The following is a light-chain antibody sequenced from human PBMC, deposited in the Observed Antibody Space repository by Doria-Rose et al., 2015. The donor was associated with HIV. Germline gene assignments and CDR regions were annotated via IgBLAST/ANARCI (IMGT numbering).Light chain of an antibody. CDR1: QSISAW. Sequence: TQSPSTLSASVGDRVTITYRASQSISAWLAWYQQEPGKAPKLLTYKAYSLESGVPSRFSGSGSGTEFTLTITSLQPDDFATYFCQRYNRPWTFGQGTKAEIE. CDR2: KAY. J-gene: IGKJ1*01. V-gene: IGKV1-5*03. CDR3: QRYNRPWT.